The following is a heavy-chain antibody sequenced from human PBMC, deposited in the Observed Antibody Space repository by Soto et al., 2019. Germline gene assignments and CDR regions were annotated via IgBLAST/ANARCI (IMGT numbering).Heavy chain of an antibody. CDR3: ARGQRCSGGSCSLTNYYYYYYMDV. V-gene: IGHV4-59*01. D-gene: IGHD2-15*01. J-gene: IGHJ6*03. CDR1: GGSISSYY. CDR2: IYYSGST. Sequence: QVQLQESGPGLVKPSETLSLTCTVSGGSISSYYWSWIRQPPGKGLEWIGYIYYSGSTNYNPSLKSRGTISVDTSKNQFSLKLSSVTAADTAVYYCARGQRCSGGSCSLTNYYYYYYMDVWGKGTTVTVSS.